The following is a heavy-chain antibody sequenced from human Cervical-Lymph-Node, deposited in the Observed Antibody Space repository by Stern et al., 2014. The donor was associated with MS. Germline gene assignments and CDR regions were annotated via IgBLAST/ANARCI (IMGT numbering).Heavy chain of an antibody. Sequence: VQLVESGPGLVKPSETLFLTCTVSVGSISDYYWSWIRQPPGKGLEWIGYIYYSGSTNYNPSLKSRLTISIDTSQNQFSLKLSSVTAADAAVYYCARVEAATGDYSFDYWGQGALVTVSS. J-gene: IGHJ4*02. V-gene: IGHV4-59*01. CDR1: VGSISDYY. D-gene: IGHD6-13*01. CDR3: ARVEAATGDYSFDY. CDR2: IYYSGST.